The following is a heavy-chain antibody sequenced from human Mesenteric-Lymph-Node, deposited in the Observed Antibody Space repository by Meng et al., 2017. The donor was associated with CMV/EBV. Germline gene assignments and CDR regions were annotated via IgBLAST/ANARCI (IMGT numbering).Heavy chain of an antibody. D-gene: IGHD4/OR15-4a*01. V-gene: IGHV3-33*01. CDR2: IGYDGSNE. J-gene: IGHJ4*02. Sequence: GESLKISCAAFGFRFSSFGMHWVRQAPGRGLEWVAFIGYDGSNENYADAVKGRVTISRDNSKNTLYLQMNSLRAEDTAVYYCARWGSGANGIDYWGQGTLVTVSS. CDR3: ARWGSGANGIDY. CDR1: GFRFSSFG.